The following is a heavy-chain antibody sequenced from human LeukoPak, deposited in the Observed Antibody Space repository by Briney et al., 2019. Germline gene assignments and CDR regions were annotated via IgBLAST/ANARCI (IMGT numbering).Heavy chain of an antibody. CDR1: GGTFSSYA. CDR2: IIPILGIA. Sequence: SVKVSCKAFGGTFSSYAISWVRQAPGQGLEWVGRIIPILGIANYAQKFQGRVTITADKSTSTAYMELSSLRSEDTAVYYCARSSSSWPKNTAYWYFDLWGRGTLVTVSS. J-gene: IGHJ2*01. V-gene: IGHV1-69*04. CDR3: ARSSSSWPKNTAYWYFDL. D-gene: IGHD6-13*01.